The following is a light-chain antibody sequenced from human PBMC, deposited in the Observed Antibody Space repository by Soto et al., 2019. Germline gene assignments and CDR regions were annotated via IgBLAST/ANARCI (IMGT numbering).Light chain of an antibody. CDR1: QSVNTN. V-gene: IGKV3-15*01. CDR2: GAS. CDR3: QQYKKWPTWT. J-gene: IGKJ1*01. Sequence: EIVMTQSPATLSVSPGEGITLSCRASQSVNTNFAWFQQRPGLAPRLLLYGASTRATGVPVRFSGSGSGTEFTLTISSLQSEDFGVYYCQQYKKWPTWTFGQGTKVEVK.